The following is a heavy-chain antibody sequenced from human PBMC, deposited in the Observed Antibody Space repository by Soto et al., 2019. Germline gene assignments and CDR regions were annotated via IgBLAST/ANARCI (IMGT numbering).Heavy chain of an antibody. Sequence: QIQLVQSGAEVKKPGASVKVSCKASGYTFSSIGISWVRQAPGQGLEWMGWISPYKGNTHYAQKFQGRVTMTRNTSISTAYMELSSLRSEDTAVYYCARTSGYSYGYSYYYYGMDVWGQGTTVTVSS. J-gene: IGHJ6*02. CDR1: GYTFSSIG. CDR2: ISPYKGNT. V-gene: IGHV1-8*01. CDR3: ARTSGYSYGYSYYYYGMDV. D-gene: IGHD5-18*01.